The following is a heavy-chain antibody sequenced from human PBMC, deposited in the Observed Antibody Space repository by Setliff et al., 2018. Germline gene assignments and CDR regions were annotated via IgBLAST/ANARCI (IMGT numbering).Heavy chain of an antibody. J-gene: IGHJ5*01. CDR3: AGRDYSGGDS. V-gene: IGHV4-39*02. CDR2: IYNRGTT. CDR1: GDSISNTGYY. Sequence: PSETLSLTCIVAGDSISNTGYYWGWIRQPPGKGLEWIGRIYNRGTTNYNPSLKSRVTISADTSNNSFSLNLFSVTAADTAVYYCAGRDYSGGDSWGHGTLVTVS. D-gene: IGHD4-4*01.